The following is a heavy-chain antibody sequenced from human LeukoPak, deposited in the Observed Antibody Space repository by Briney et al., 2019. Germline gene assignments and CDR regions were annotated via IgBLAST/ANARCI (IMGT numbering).Heavy chain of an antibody. J-gene: IGHJ4*02. CDR1: GFTFSSYG. V-gene: IGHV3-33*01. CDR2: IWYDGSNK. D-gene: IGHD5-18*01. Sequence: GRSLRLSCGASGFTFSSYGMHWVRQAPGKGLEWVAVIWYDGSNKYYADSVKGRFTISRDNSKNTLYLQMNSLRAEDTAVYYCARDSGGGWLQPPGDYWGQGTLVTVSS. CDR3: ARDSGGGWLQPPGDY.